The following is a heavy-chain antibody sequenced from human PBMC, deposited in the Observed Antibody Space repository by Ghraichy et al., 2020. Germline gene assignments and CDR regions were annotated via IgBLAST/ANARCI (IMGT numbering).Heavy chain of an antibody. CDR1: GFRFSSYA. D-gene: IGHD4-11*01. CDR2: ISGSGSST. CDR3: AMTTVTTRWFDP. V-gene: IGHV3-23*01. Sequence: GGSLRLSCADSGFRFSSYAMSWVRQAPGKGLEWVSGISGSGSSTYYADSVKGRFAISRDNSRNTLYLQMNSLRAEDAALYYCAMTTVTTRWFDPWGQGTLVTGSS. J-gene: IGHJ5*02.